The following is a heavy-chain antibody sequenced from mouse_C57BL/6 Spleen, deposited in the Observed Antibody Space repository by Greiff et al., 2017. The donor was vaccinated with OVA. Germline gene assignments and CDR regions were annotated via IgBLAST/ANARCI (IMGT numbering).Heavy chain of an antibody. D-gene: IGHD1-3*01. J-gene: IGHJ4*01. CDR1: GFTFTDYY. Sequence: EVQLVEPGGGLVQPGGSLSLSCAASGFTFTDYYMSWVRQPPGKALEWLGFIRNKANGYTTEYKSSVKGRFTITRDNSQSILYRQLNALRTEDSATYYCARYLNLYDMDDWGQGTSVTVSS. CDR2: IRNKANGYTT. CDR3: ARYLNLYDMDD. V-gene: IGHV7-3*01.